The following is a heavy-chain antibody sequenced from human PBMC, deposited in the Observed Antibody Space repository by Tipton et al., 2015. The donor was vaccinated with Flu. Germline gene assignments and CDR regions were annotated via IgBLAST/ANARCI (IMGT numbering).Heavy chain of an antibody. Sequence: LTCAVSGYSISSGYYWGWIRQPPGKGLEWIGTIYHSGSTYYNPSLKSRVTISVDTSKNQFSLRLSSVTAADTAVYYCAREWSAFDIWGQGTMVTVSS. CDR3: AREWSAFDI. J-gene: IGHJ3*02. V-gene: IGHV4-38-2*02. CDR2: IYHSGST. CDR1: GYSISSGYY. D-gene: IGHD2-15*01.